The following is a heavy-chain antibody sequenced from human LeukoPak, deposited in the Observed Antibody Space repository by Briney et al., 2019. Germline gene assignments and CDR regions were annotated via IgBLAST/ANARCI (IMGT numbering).Heavy chain of an antibody. CDR3: AKSAADYSSSSFDY. V-gene: IGHV3-23*01. CDR2: ISGSGSST. CDR1: GFTFSSYA. J-gene: IGHJ4*02. D-gene: IGHD6-6*01. Sequence: PPGGSLRLSCAASGFTFSSYAMNWVCQAPGKGLEWVSAISGSGSSTNYADSVKGRSTISRDNSKNTLDLQMNSLRAEDTAVYYCAKSAADYSSSSFDYWGQGTLVTVSS.